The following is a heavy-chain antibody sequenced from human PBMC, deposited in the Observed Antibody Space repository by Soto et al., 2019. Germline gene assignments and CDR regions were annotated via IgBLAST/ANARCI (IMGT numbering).Heavy chain of an antibody. CDR2: IDPSDSYT. V-gene: IGHV5-10-1*01. J-gene: IGHJ6*02. D-gene: IGHD3-10*01. Sequence: QVPGNGLEWMGRIDPSDSYTNYSPSFQGHVTISADKSISTAYLQWSSMKASDTAMYYCASLYYSSGSYRGAFEGMDVWGQGTTVTVSS. CDR3: ASLYYSSGSYRGAFEGMDV.